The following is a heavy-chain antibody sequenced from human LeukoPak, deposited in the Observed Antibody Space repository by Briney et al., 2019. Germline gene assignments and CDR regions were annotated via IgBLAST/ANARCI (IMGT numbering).Heavy chain of an antibody. CDR1: GGTFSSYT. J-gene: IGHJ4*02. CDR3: ARPSGSYGRYYFDY. CDR2: IIPILGIA. Sequence: GASVKVSCKASGGTFSSYTISWVRQAPGQGLEWMGRIIPILGIANYAQKFQGRVTITADKSTSSAYMELSSLRSEDTAVYYCARPSGSYGRYYFDYWGQGTLVTVSS. V-gene: IGHV1-69*02. D-gene: IGHD1-26*01.